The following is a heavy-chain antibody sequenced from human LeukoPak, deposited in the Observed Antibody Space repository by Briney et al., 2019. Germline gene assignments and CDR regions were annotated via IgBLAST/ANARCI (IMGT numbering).Heavy chain of an antibody. V-gene: IGHV1-2*02. D-gene: IGHD2-2*01. Sequence: ASVKVSCKASGYTFTGYYMHWVRQAPGQGLEWMGWINPNSGGTNYAQKFQGRVTMTRDTSISTAYMELSRLRSDDTAVYYCARNYKSSTNAAPDYWGQGTLATVSS. CDR3: ARNYKSSTNAAPDY. CDR1: GYTFTGYY. J-gene: IGHJ4*02. CDR2: INPNSGGT.